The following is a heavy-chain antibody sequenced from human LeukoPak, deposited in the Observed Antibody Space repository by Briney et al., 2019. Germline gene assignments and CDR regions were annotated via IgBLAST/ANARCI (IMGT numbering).Heavy chain of an antibody. CDR2: IYHSGST. D-gene: IGHD3-10*01. V-gene: IGHV4-30-2*01. CDR3: ARGPYYYGSGSNNWFDP. Sequence: SETLSLTCAVSGGSISSGGYSWSWIRHPPGKGLEWIGYIYHSGSTYYNPSLKSRVTISVDRSKNQFSLKLSSVTAADTAVYYCARGPYYYGSGSNNWFDPWGQGTLVTVSS. J-gene: IGHJ5*02. CDR1: GGSISSGGYS.